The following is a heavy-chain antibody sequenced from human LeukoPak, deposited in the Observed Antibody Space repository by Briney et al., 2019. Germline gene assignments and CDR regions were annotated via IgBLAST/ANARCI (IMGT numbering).Heavy chain of an antibody. J-gene: IGHJ4*02. V-gene: IGHV3-7*05. D-gene: IGHD6-19*01. CDR3: ARGRMAVAGSYEY. CDR1: GITFGSYW. CDR2: IKPDGSEK. Sequence: GGSLRLSCAASGITFGSYWMTWVRQVPGKGLECVANIKPDGSEKHYVDSVEGRFTISRDNAKNSLFLEMNSLRAEDTAVYYCARGRMAVAGSYEYWGQGTLVTVSS.